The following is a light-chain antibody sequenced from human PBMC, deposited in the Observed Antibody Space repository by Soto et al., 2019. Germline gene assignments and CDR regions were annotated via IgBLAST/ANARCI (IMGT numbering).Light chain of an antibody. CDR1: QDIKND. Sequence: QLTQSRCSLSASVGDRVTIPSRASQDIKNDLGWYLQKPGKAPQLLIYAASSLQNGVPSRFSGSGSGTAFTLTIDSLQPEDFATYYCLQDYNYPRTFGQGTKVDIK. J-gene: IGKJ1*01. V-gene: IGKV1-6*01. CDR3: LQDYNYPRT. CDR2: AAS.